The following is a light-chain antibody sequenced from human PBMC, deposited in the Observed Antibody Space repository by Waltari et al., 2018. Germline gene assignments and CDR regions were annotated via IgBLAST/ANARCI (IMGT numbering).Light chain of an antibody. J-gene: IGLJ3*02. CDR1: SSVIGRYND. V-gene: IGLV2-14*03. Sequence: QSALTQPASVSGSPGQSITISCTRTSSVIGRYNDVSWYQQLPGKAPKLIIYDVTKGPSGVSNRFSGSKSGDTASLTISGLQAEDEADYYCGLYTSSSTWVFGGGTEVTVL. CDR2: DVT. CDR3: GLYTSSSTWV.